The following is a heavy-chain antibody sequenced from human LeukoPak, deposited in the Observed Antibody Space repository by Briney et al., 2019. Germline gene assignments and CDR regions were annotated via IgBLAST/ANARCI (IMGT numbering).Heavy chain of an antibody. J-gene: IGHJ5*02. D-gene: IGHD6-13*01. CDR2: IGHSGST. Sequence: SETLSLTCAVSGYSISSGYFWSWIRQPPGKGLEWIGGIGHSGSTYYNPSLKSRITIPTDTSKNRFSLKLSSVTAADTAVYYCARVNTGVLSSRTNNWFDPWGQGTLVTVSS. CDR1: GYSISSGYF. V-gene: IGHV4-38-2*01. CDR3: ARVNTGVLSSRTNNWFDP.